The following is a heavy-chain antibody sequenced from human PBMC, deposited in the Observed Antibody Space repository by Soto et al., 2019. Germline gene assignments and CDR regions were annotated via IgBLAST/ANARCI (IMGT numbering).Heavy chain of an antibody. CDR1: GFSFSSYE. CDR2: ISSSGSDT. J-gene: IGHJ5*02. V-gene: IGHV3-48*03. CDR3: ASLSGSYGFDP. D-gene: IGHD1-26*01. Sequence: EAQLVESGGDLVQPGGSLRLSCAGSGFSFSSYEMNWVRQAPGKGLEWVSYISSSGSDTYYADSVKARFTISRDNAQNSLYLQMTRLRADDTAIYYCASLSGSYGFDPWGQGTLVTGSS.